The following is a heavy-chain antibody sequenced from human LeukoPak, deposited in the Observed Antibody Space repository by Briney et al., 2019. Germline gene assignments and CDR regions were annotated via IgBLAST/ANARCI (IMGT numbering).Heavy chain of an antibody. CDR1: ELTISNYG. CDR2: ISGSGDST. Sequence: GGSLRLSCAASELTISNYGMSWVRQAPGKGLEWVSGISGSGDSTHYADSVKGGFTIFRDNSKNTLYLQMNSLRAEDTAVYYCAKGLSIAVTGTLSFDYWGQGTLVTVSS. CDR3: AKGLSIAVTGTLSFDY. J-gene: IGHJ4*02. V-gene: IGHV3-23*01. D-gene: IGHD6-19*01.